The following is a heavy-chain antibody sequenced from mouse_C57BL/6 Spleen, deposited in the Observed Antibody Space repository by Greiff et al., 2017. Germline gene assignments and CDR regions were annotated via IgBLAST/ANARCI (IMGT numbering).Heavy chain of an antibody. V-gene: IGHV5-4*01. Sequence: EVQGVESWGGLVKPGGSLKLSCAASGFTFSSYAMSWVRQTPEKRLEWVATISDGGSYTYYPDNVKGRFTISRDNAKNNLYLQMSHLKSEDTAMYYCATLYYYGSSPAGFAYWGQGTLVTVSA. J-gene: IGHJ3*01. D-gene: IGHD1-1*01. CDR3: ATLYYYGSSPAGFAY. CDR1: GFTFSSYA. CDR2: ISDGGSYT.